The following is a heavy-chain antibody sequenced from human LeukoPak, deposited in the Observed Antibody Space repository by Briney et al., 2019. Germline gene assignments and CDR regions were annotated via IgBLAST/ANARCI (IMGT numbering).Heavy chain of an antibody. V-gene: IGHV4-59*01. J-gene: IGHJ4*02. CDR3: ARLGIYGSGRGYFDY. CDR1: GGSISSYY. Sequence: PSETLSLTCTVSGGSISSYYWSWIRQPPGKGLEWIGYIYYSGSTNYNPSLKSRVTISVDTSKNQFSLKLSSVTAADTAVYYCARLGIYGSGRGYFDYWGQGTLVTVSS. CDR2: IYYSGST. D-gene: IGHD3-10*01.